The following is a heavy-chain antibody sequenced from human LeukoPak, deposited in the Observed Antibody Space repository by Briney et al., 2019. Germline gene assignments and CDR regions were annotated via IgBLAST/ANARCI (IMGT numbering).Heavy chain of an antibody. CDR1: GYTFTGYY. Sequence: ASVKVSCKASGYTFTGYYMHWVRQAPGQGLEWMGWINPNSGGTNYAQKFQGRVTMTRDTSISTAYMELSSLRSEDTAVYYCARDRGYGDYGWYFDLWGRGTLVTVSS. V-gene: IGHV1-2*02. J-gene: IGHJ2*01. CDR3: ARDRGYGDYGWYFDL. CDR2: INPNSGGT. D-gene: IGHD4-17*01.